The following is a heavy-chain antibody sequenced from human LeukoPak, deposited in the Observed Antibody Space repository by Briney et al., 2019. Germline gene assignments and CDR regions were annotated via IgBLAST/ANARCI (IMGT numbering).Heavy chain of an antibody. CDR1: GFTFSSYA. D-gene: IGHD6-19*01. CDR2: ISGSGGST. CDR3: ARTGIAVAGMFN. Sequence: QPGGSLRLSCAASGFTFSSYAMSWVRQAPGKGLEWVSAISGSGGSTYYADSMKGRFTISRDNSKNTLYLQMNSLRAEDTAVYYCARTGIAVAGMFNWGQGTLVTVSS. V-gene: IGHV3-23*01. J-gene: IGHJ4*02.